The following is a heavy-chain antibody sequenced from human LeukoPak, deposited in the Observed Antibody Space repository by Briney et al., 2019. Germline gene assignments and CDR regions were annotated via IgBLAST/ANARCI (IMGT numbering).Heavy chain of an antibody. CDR3: ARDNYDFWSGYSGYFDY. D-gene: IGHD3-3*01. Sequence: GGSLSLSCAASGFTFSSYAMHWVRQAPGKGLEWVAVISYDGSNKYYADSVKGRFTISRDNSRNTLYLQMNSLRAEDTAVYYCARDNYDFWSGYSGYFDYWGQGTLVTVSS. J-gene: IGHJ4*02. CDR2: ISYDGSNK. CDR1: GFTFSSYA. V-gene: IGHV3-30-3*01.